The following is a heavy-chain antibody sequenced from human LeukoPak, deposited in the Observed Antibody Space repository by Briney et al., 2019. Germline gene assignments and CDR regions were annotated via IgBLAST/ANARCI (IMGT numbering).Heavy chain of an antibody. CDR2: IYHSGST. J-gene: IGHJ4*02. CDR3: VRRRYNYGFDS. Sequence: SETLSLTCAVSGDSISGSNWWNWVRQPPGKGLEWIGGIYHSGSTNYNPSLKRRVTMSVDKSKNQFSLKLSPVTAADTAVFYCVRRRYNYGFDSWGQGTLVTVSS. CDR1: GDSISGSNW. D-gene: IGHD5-18*01. V-gene: IGHV4-4*02.